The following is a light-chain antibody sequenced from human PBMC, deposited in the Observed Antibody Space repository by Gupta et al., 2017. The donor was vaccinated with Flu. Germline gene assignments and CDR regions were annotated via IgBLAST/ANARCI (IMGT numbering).Light chain of an antibody. CDR3: QVWDTNTV. V-gene: IGLV3-9*01. CDR2: NDR. J-gene: IGLJ2*01. CDR1: NIGNKN. Sequence: GGGDNIGNKNVHWYYQKPGQAPCLVIYNDRFRPSGISERFSGSNSGNTAALTITRVQVGDEGDYYCQVWDTNTVFGGGTKLTVL.